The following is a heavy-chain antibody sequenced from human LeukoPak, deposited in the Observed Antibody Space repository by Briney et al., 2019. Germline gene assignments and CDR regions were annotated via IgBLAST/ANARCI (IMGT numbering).Heavy chain of an antibody. CDR3: ARDRGFVPGAFDI. V-gene: IGHV4-59*01. CDR2: IYKSDIT. Sequence: SETLSLTCTVSGGSISSYWSWVRQPPGKGLEWIGYIYKSDITNYNPSLKSRVTISVDTSKNQFSLKLNSVTAADTAVYYCARDRGFVPGAFDIWGQGTMVTVSS. D-gene: IGHD3-10*01. CDR1: GGSISSY. J-gene: IGHJ3*02.